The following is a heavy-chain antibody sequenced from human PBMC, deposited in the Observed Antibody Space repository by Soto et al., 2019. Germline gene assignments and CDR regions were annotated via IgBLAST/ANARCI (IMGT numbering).Heavy chain of an antibody. CDR1: GFTFNYYA. CDR2: IWNDGRTR. J-gene: IGHJ6*02. D-gene: IGHD4-4*01. V-gene: IGHV3-33*06. CDR3: AKDQATSYYGTYYYYGVDV. Sequence: QVQLVESGGGVVQPGRSLRLSCEASGFTFNYYAMHWVRQAPGKGLEWVAVIWNDGRTRYYADSVKGRFTIHRDNSKSTLYLQMNTLRVDDTAVYYCAKDQATSYYGTYYYYGVDVWGQGTTVTVSS.